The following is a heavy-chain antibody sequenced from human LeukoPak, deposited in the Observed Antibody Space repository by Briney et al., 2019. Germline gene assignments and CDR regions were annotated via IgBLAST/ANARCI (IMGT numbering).Heavy chain of an antibody. D-gene: IGHD2/OR15-2a*01. CDR1: GGSFSGYY. V-gene: IGHV4-34*01. CDR2: VNHSGST. J-gene: IGHJ4*02. Sequence: SETLSLTCAVYGGSFSGYYWSWIRQPPGKGLEWIGEVNHSGSTNYNPSLKSRVTISVDTSKNQFSLKLSSVTAADTAVYYCARGSKTRFDYWGQGTLVTVSS. CDR3: ARGSKTRFDY.